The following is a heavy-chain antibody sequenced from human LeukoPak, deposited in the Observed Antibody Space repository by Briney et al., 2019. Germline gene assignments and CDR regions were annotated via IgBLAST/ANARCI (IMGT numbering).Heavy chain of an antibody. D-gene: IGHD5-18*01. V-gene: IGHV5-51*01. CDR3: ARHVRQYSYGLSGEEDINDY. Sequence: GESLKISCKGSGYSFTSYWIGWVRQMPGKGLEWMGIIYPGDSDTRYSPSFQGQVTISADKSISTAYLQWSSLKASDTAMYYCARHVRQYSYGLSGEEDINDYWGQGTLVTVSS. CDR2: IYPGDSDT. CDR1: GYSFTSYW. J-gene: IGHJ4*02.